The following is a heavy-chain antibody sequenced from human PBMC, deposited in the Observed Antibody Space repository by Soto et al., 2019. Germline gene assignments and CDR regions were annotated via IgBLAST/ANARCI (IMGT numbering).Heavy chain of an antibody. D-gene: IGHD6-19*01. CDR1: GFTFSTYA. CDR2: ISGSGGST. V-gene: IGHV3-23*01. CDR3: AKDPRIGLAVAGGFDY. J-gene: IGHJ4*02. Sequence: EVQLLESGGGLVQPGGSLRLSCAASGFTFSTYAMSWVRQAPGKGLEWVSAISGSGGSTYYADSVKGRFTISRDNSKNTLYLQMTSLRAEDTAVYDCAKDPRIGLAVAGGFDYWGQGTLVTVSS.